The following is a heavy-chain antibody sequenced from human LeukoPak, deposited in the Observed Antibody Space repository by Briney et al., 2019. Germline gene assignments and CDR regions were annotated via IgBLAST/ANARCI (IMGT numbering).Heavy chain of an antibody. CDR3: ARVSRYFDWFNVAGSPYYFEY. CDR2: IKQDGSEK. V-gene: IGHV3-7*01. D-gene: IGHD3-9*01. CDR1: GFTFSSYW. J-gene: IGHJ4*02. Sequence: GGSLRLSCAASGFTFSSYWMSWVRQAPGKGLEWVANIKQDGSEKYYVDSVKGRFTISRDNAKNSLYLQMNSLRAEDTAVYYCARVSRYFDWFNVAGSPYYFEYWGQGTLVTVSS.